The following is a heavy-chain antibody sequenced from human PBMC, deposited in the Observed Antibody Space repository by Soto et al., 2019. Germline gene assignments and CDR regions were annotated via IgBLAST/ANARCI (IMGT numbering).Heavy chain of an antibody. CDR2: ISAYNGNT. J-gene: IGHJ6*02. CDR3: ARDRGRGGSYYIYFYGMDV. D-gene: IGHD1-26*01. CDR1: GYTFTSYG. V-gene: IGHV1-18*01. Sequence: ASVKVSCTASGYTFTSYGISWVRQAPGQGLEWMGWISAYNGNTNYAQRLQGRVTMTTDTSTSTAYMELRSLRSEDTAVFYCARDRGRGGSYYIYFYGMDVWGQGTTVTVSS.